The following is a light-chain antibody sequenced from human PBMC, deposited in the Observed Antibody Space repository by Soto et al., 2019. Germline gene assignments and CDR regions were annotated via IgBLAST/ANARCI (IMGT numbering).Light chain of an antibody. Sequence: DIKLTQSPSSLSASVGDRVTITCRASLRISKYLNWYQQKPGKAPKLLIYGASTLQSAVPSRFSGSGSGTDFTLTITNLQPEDSATYFCQQSHSTPLTFGGGTKLEI. V-gene: IGKV1-39*01. CDR3: QQSHSTPLT. CDR1: LRISKY. CDR2: GAS. J-gene: IGKJ4*01.